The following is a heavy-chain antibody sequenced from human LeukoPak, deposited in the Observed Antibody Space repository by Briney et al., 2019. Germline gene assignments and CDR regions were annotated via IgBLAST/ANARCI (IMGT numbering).Heavy chain of an antibody. CDR1: GFTFSRSA. J-gene: IGHJ4*02. CDR2: IIYSGGAT. Sequence: GGSPRLSCAASGFTFSRSAMTWVRQGPGTGLEFVASIIYSGGATYYADSVKGRFTISRDNSKNTLYLQMNSLRAEDTALYYCAKDGLYYDGSEHVYYFDSWGQGTLVTVSS. V-gene: IGHV3-23*01. D-gene: IGHD3-22*01. CDR3: AKDGLYYDGSEHVYYFDS.